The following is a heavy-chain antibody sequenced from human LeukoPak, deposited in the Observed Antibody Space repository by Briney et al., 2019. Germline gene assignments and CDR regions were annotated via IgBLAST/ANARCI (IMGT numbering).Heavy chain of an antibody. CDR1: GYTFTSYY. Sequence: GASVKVSCKASGYTFTSYYMHWVRQAPGQGLEWMGIINPSGGSTSYAQKFQGRVTMTRDTSTSTVYMELSSLRSEDSAVYYCARHSGSYAYFDYWGQGTLVTVSS. J-gene: IGHJ4*02. V-gene: IGHV1-46*01. D-gene: IGHD1-26*01. CDR2: INPSGGST. CDR3: ARHSGSYAYFDY.